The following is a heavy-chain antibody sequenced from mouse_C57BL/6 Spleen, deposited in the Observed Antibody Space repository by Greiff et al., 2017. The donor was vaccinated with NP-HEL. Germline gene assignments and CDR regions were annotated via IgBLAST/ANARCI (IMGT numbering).Heavy chain of an antibody. V-gene: IGHV2-5*01. CDR2: IWRGGST. CDR1: GFSLTTYG. D-gene: IGHD1-1*01. Sequence: QVQLKQSGPGLVQPSQSLSITCTVSGFSLTTYGVHWVRQSPGKGLEWLGVIWRGGSTDYTAAFMSRLSITKDNSKSQVFFKMNSLQADDTAIYYCAKTDYYGSRVYAMDYWGQGSSVTVSS. CDR3: AKTDYYGSRVYAMDY. J-gene: IGHJ4*01.